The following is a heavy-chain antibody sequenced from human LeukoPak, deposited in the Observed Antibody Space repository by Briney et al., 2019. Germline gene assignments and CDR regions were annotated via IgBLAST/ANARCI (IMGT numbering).Heavy chain of an antibody. J-gene: IGHJ4*02. CDR1: GFTFSSYW. V-gene: IGHV3-74*01. D-gene: IGHD2-2*01. CDR2: IDTDGSST. CDR3: ARGSTSYDY. Sequence: GGSLRLSCAASGFTFSSYWMHWVRQTPEKGLVWVSRIDTDGSSTIYADSVKGRFTISRDNAKNSLYLQMNSLRVEDTAVYYCARGSTSYDYWGQGTLVTVSS.